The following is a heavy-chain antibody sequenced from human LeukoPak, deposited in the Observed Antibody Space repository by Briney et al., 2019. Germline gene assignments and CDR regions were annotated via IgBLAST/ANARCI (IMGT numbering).Heavy chain of an antibody. D-gene: IGHD3-10*01. V-gene: IGHV1-18*01. Sequence: ASVKVSCKASGYTFTSYGISWVRQAPGQGLEWMGWINPYNGHTNYAQPFQGRVTMTTDTSTSSAYMELRSLRSDDTAVYYCAREKFGVSFDPWGQGTLVTVSS. CDR3: AREKFGVSFDP. CDR1: GYTFTSYG. J-gene: IGHJ5*02. CDR2: INPYNGHT.